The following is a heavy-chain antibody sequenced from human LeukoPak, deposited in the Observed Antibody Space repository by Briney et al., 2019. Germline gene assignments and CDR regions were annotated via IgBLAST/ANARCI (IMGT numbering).Heavy chain of an antibody. D-gene: IGHD3-10*01. CDR3: AREGLLWFGELSGLDP. J-gene: IGHJ5*02. CDR1: GFTFSSYA. Sequence: PGGSLRLSCAASGFTFSSYAMHWVRQAPGNGLERVAVISYDGSNKYYADSVKGRFTISRDNSKNTLYLQMNSLRAEDTAVYYCAREGLLWFGELSGLDPWGQGTLVTVSS. CDR2: ISYDGSNK. V-gene: IGHV3-30-3*01.